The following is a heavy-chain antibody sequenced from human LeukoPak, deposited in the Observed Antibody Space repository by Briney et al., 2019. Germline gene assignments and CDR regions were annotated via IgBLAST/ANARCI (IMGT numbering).Heavy chain of an antibody. D-gene: IGHD3-9*01. Sequence: SETLSLTCTVSGGSISSYYWSWIRQPPGKGLEWIGYIYYSGSTNYNPSLKSRVTISVDTSKNQFSLKLSSVTAADTAVYYCARSDYDILTGDNWFDPWGQGTLVTVSS. CDR1: GGSISSYY. V-gene: IGHV4-59*12. CDR3: ARSDYDILTGDNWFDP. CDR2: IYYSGST. J-gene: IGHJ5*02.